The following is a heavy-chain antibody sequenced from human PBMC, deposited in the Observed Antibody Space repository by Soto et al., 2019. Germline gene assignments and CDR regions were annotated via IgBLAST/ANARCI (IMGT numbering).Heavy chain of an antibody. Sequence: SETLSLTCTVSGGSISSNSYCWSWIRQPPGKGLEWIGEIYHSGSTNYNPSLKSRVTISVDKSKNQFSLKLSSVTAADTAVYYCARDSEGYYYGMDVWGQGTTVTVSS. CDR3: ARDSEGYYYGMDV. CDR1: GGSISSNSYC. J-gene: IGHJ6*02. D-gene: IGHD3-10*01. CDR2: IYHSGST. V-gene: IGHV4-39*07.